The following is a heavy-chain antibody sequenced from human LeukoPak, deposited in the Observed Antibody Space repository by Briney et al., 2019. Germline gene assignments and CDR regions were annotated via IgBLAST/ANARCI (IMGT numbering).Heavy chain of an antibody. CDR2: IYHSGST. V-gene: IGHV4-38-2*02. CDR3: ARVKEAFDI. CDR1: GYSISSGYY. Sequence: PSETLSLTCTVSGYSISSGYYWGWIRQPPGKGLEWIGSIYHSGSTFYNPSLKSRVTISLGTSKNQFSLKLSSVTAADTAVYYCARVKEAFDIWGQGTMVTVSS. J-gene: IGHJ3*02.